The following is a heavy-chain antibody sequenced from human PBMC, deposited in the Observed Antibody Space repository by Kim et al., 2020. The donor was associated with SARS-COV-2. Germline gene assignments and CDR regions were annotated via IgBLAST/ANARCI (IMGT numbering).Heavy chain of an antibody. V-gene: IGHV3-30*04. CDR1: GFTFSSYA. CDR3: AREGNYYGMDV. D-gene: IGHD3-10*01. Sequence: GESLRLSCAASGFTFSSYAMHWVRQAPGKGLEWVAVISYDGSNKYYVDSVKGRFTISRDNSMNTLYLQMNSLRAEDTAVYYCAREGNYYGMDVWGQGTTV. J-gene: IGHJ6*02. CDR2: ISYDGSNK.